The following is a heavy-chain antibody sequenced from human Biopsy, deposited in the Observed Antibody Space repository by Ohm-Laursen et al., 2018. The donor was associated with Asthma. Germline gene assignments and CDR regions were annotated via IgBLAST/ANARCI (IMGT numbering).Heavy chain of an antibody. CDR1: GFSFSNFA. CDR2: ISKDASTQ. V-gene: IGHV3-30*01. Sequence: SLRLSCAASGFSFSNFAIHWVRQAPGKGLEWVGVISKDASTQDYADSVKGRFTMARDNSKNTLDLQMNSLREEDTAVYYCVRDGTDDAFDIGGQGTVASVST. J-gene: IGHJ3*02. D-gene: IGHD1-1*01. CDR3: VRDGTDDAFDI.